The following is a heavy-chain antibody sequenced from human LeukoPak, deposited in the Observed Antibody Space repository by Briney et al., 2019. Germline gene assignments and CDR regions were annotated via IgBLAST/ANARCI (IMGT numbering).Heavy chain of an antibody. D-gene: IGHD3-22*01. CDR1: GGSISSYY. CDR3: ARGTYYYDSSGYSFDY. CDR2: IYYSGST. J-gene: IGHJ4*02. V-gene: IGHV4-59*01. Sequence: SETLSLTCTVSGGSISSYYWSWIRQPRGKGLEWIGYIYYSGSTNYNPSLKSRVTISVDTSKNQFSLKLSSVTAADTAVYYCARGTYYYDSSGYSFDYWGQGTLVTVSS.